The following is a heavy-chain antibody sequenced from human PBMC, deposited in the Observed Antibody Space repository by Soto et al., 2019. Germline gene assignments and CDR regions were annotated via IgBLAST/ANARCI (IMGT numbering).Heavy chain of an antibody. CDR3: ASEPTDWSGSQLYYYGMDV. Sequence: SETLSLTCTVSGGSISSSSYYWSWIRQPPGKGLEWIGYIYYSGSTYYNPSLKSRVTISVDTSKNQFSLKLSSVTAADTAVYYCASEPTDWSGSQLYYYGMDVWGQGTTVTVSS. D-gene: IGHD3-3*01. J-gene: IGHJ6*02. V-gene: IGHV4-30-4*01. CDR2: IYYSGST. CDR1: GGSISSSSYY.